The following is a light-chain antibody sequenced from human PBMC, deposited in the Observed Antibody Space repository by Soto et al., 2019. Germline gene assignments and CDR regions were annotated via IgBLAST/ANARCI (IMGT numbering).Light chain of an antibody. J-gene: IGLJ2*01. V-gene: IGLV2-8*01. CDR1: NSDVGGYNY. CDR3: SSYAGSNTVV. Sequence: QPVLTQPPSASGSPGQSVTISCTGTNSDVGGYNYVSWYQQHPGKAPKLMIYEVTKRPSGVPDRFSGSKSGNTASLTVSGLQGEDEADYYCSSYAGSNTVVFGGGTKLTVL. CDR2: EVT.